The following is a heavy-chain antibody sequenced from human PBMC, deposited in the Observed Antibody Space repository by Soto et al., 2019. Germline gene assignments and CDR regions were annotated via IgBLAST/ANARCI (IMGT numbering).Heavy chain of an antibody. V-gene: IGHV1-69*11. CDR2: IFPILRTP. CDR3: ARDISAGTSLYYFDY. CDR1: GGPFSSYA. Sequence: QVQLVQSGGEVKKPGSSVRVSCKASGGPFSSYAINWVRQAPGQGLEWMGRIFPILRTPNYAQRFQGRVTITADESTSTAYMELSSLRSDDTAVYFCARDISAGTSLYYFDYWGQGTLVTVSS. D-gene: IGHD1-1*01. J-gene: IGHJ4*02.